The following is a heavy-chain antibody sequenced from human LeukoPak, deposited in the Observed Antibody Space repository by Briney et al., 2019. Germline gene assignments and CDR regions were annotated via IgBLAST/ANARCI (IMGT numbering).Heavy chain of an antibody. Sequence: SETLSLTCTVSGYSISSGYYCGWIRQPPGKGLEWIGSVYHSGSTYYNPSLKSRVTISTDKSKNQFSLKLTSVTAADTAVYYCGSQREWTLTEYHFDYWGQGTLVTVSS. J-gene: IGHJ4*02. CDR1: GYSISSGYY. V-gene: IGHV4-38-2*02. CDR2: VYHSGST. CDR3: GSQREWTLTEYHFDY. D-gene: IGHD2/OR15-2a*01.